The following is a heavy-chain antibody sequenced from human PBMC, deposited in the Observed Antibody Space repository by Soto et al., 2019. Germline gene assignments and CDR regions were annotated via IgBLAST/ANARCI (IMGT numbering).Heavy chain of an antibody. D-gene: IGHD3-22*01. Sequence: PSETLSLTCTVSGGSISSGDYYWSWIRQPPGKGLEWIGYIYYSGSTYYNPSLKSRVTISVDTSKNQFSLKLSSVTAADTAVYYCARDLENYDSSGGGFGAFDIWGQGTMVTVSS. CDR3: ARDLENYDSSGGGFGAFDI. CDR1: GGSISSGDYY. V-gene: IGHV4-30-4*01. CDR2: IYYSGST. J-gene: IGHJ3*02.